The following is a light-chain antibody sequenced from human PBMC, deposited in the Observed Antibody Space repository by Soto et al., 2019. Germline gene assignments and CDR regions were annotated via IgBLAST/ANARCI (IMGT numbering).Light chain of an antibody. J-gene: IGLJ3*02. CDR1: SSDVGGYNY. CDR3: SSYTSSNSWV. Sequence: ALTQPASVSGSPGQSITISCTGTSSDVGGYNYVSWYQQHPGKTPKLMIYEVSNRPSGVSNRFSGSKSGNTASLTISGLQAEDEADYYCSSYTSSNSWVFGGGTKLTVL. V-gene: IGLV2-14*01. CDR2: EVS.